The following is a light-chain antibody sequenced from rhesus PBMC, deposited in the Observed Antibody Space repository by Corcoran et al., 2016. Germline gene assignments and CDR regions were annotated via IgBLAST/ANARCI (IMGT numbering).Light chain of an antibody. CDR1: QSISSW. J-gene: IGKJ2*01. CDR3: LQYSSSPYS. Sequence: DIQMTQSPSSLSASVGDTVTITCRASQSISSWLDWYQQKPGKAPKLLIYKESSLQSGVPSRFSGSGSVTDFTLTISSLQPEDFATYYCLQYSSSPYSFGQGTKVEIK. V-gene: IGKV1-22*01. CDR2: KES.